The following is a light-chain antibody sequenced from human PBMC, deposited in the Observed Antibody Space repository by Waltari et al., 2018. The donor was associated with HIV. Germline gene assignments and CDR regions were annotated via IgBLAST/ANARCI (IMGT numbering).Light chain of an antibody. CDR1: QSVRTK. CDR3: QQYDYWPPWT. J-gene: IGKJ1*01. V-gene: IGKV3-15*01. Sequence: VMTQSPATLSVSPGDRTTLSCRASQSVRTKLAWYQQKPGQPPRLLIYGASTRATGIAARFSGSGSGTEFTLTINSLQSEDYAVYYCQQYDYWPPWTFGQWTKVEMK. CDR2: GAS.